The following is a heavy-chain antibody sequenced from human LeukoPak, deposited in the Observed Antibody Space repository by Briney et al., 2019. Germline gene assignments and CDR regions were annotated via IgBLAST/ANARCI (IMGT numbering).Heavy chain of an antibody. J-gene: IGHJ4*02. D-gene: IGHD6-19*01. CDR3: ARERDRGTDVADHFDH. CDR1: GFSFSTYS. CDR2: ISGGGYI. V-gene: IGHV3-23*01. Sequence: GGSLRLSCATSGFSFSTYSMAWVRQAPGRGLEWVSVISGGGYIVYADSVKGRFTISRDNSENTVYLQMNSLRAGDTAIYYCARERDRGTDVADHFDHWGQGTLVTVSS.